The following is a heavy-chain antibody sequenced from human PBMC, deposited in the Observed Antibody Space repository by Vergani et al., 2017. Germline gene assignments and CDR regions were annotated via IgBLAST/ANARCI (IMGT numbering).Heavy chain of an antibody. D-gene: IGHD3-22*01. Sequence: QVQLVQSGAEVKKPGSSVKVSCKASGGTFSSYAISWVRQAPGQGLEWMGRIIPIFGTANYAQKFQGRVTITADESTSTAYMELSSLRSEDTAVYYCARVVVITNGYYYYGMDVWGQGTTVTVSS. CDR2: IIPIFGTA. CDR1: GGTFSSYA. CDR3: ARVVVITNGYYYYGMDV. J-gene: IGHJ6*02. V-gene: IGHV1-69*13.